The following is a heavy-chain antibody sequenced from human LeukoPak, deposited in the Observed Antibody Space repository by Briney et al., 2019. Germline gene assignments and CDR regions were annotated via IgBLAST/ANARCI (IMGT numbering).Heavy chain of an antibody. CDR3: ARVGGTNYYYYGMDV. CDR2: IYYSGST. Sequence: PSQTLSLTCTVSGGSISNYYWSWIRQPPGKGLEWIGYIYYSGSTNYNPSLKSRVTISVDTSKNQFSLKLSSVTAADTAVYYCARVGGTNYYYYGMDVWGQGTTVTVSS. J-gene: IGHJ6*02. D-gene: IGHD1-26*01. CDR1: GGSISNYY. V-gene: IGHV4-59*01.